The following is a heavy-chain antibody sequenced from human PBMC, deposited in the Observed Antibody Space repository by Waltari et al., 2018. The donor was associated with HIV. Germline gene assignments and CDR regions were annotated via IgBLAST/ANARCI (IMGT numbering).Heavy chain of an antibody. Sequence: QSQLQESDPGLVKPSETLSLTCTVSGGSISSNYYFWASVHQPPGKGLEWIGTISHTGGTTYYNPSLKSRVIISVDTSKDQSSLKLSSMTATDTAVYYCARQRGSGLWYFDLWGRGTLVSVSS. V-gene: IGHV4-39*01. CDR2: ISHTGGTT. D-gene: IGHD3-10*01. CDR1: GGSISSNYYF. CDR3: ARQRGSGLWYFDL. J-gene: IGHJ2*01.